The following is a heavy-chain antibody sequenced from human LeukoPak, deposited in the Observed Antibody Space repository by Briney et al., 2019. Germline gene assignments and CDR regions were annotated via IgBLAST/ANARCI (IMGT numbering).Heavy chain of an antibody. V-gene: IGHV4-59*08. CDR2: IYYSGST. Sequence: SETLSLTCTVSGGSISSYYWSWIRQPPGKGLEWIGYIYYSGSTNYNPSLKSRVTISVDTSKNQFSLKLSSVTAADTAVYYCARLGGAQYYDFWSGYSNWFDPWGQGTLVTVSS. CDR1: GGSISSYY. J-gene: IGHJ5*02. CDR3: ARLGGAQYYDFWSGYSNWFDP. D-gene: IGHD3-3*01.